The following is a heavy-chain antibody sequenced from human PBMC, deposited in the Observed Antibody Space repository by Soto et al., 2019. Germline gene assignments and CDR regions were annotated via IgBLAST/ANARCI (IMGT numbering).Heavy chain of an antibody. CDR1: GFTFSSYA. V-gene: IGHV3-23*01. CDR2: ISGSGGST. CDR3: AKTRGYSGYGAPFDY. J-gene: IGHJ4*02. D-gene: IGHD5-12*01. Sequence: GGSLSLSCAASGFTFSSYAMSWVRQAPGKGLEWVSAISGSGGSTYYADSVKGRFTISRDNSKNTLYLQMNSLRAEDTAVYYCAKTRGYSGYGAPFDYWGQGTLVTVSS.